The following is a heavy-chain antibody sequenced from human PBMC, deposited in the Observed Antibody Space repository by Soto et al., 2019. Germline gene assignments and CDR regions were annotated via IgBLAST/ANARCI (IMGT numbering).Heavy chain of an antibody. CDR3: ASLGSIAALPYYYGMDV. Sequence: SVKVSCKASGGTFSSYAISWVRQAPGQGLEWRGGIIPIFGTANYAQKFQGRVTITADESTSTAYMELSSLRSEDTAVYYCASLGSIAALPYYYGMDVWGQGTTVTVSS. CDR2: IIPIFGTA. J-gene: IGHJ6*02. V-gene: IGHV1-69*13. D-gene: IGHD6-6*01. CDR1: GGTFSSYA.